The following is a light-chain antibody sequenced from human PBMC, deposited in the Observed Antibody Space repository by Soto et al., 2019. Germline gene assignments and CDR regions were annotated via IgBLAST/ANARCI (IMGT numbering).Light chain of an antibody. V-gene: IGKV3D-20*02. Sequence: EIVLTQSPGTLSLSPGERATLSCRASQSVSSSYLAWYQQKPGQAPRLLIYGASSRATGIPDRFSGSGSGTDFTLTISSLEPEDFAVYYCQQRSDWPPITVGQGTRLESK. CDR1: QSVSSSY. CDR2: GAS. J-gene: IGKJ5*01. CDR3: QQRSDWPPIT.